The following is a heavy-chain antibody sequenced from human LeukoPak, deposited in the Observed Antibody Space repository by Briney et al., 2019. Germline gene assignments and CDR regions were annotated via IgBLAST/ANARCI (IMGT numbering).Heavy chain of an antibody. Sequence: SEALSLTCTVSGGSISSGGYYWSWIRQHPGKGLEWIRYIYYSGSTYYNPSLKSRVTISVDTSKNQFSLKLTSVTAADTAVYYCVRRAVAEIYFDYWGQGTLVTDSS. CDR1: GGSISSGGYY. CDR2: IYYSGST. J-gene: IGHJ4*02. D-gene: IGHD6-19*01. V-gene: IGHV4-31*03. CDR3: VRRAVAEIYFDY.